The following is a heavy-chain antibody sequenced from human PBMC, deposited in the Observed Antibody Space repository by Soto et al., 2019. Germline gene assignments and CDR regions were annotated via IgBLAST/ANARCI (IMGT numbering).Heavy chain of an antibody. CDR1: GYTFTGYY. Sequence: QVQLVQSGAEVKKPGASVKVSCKASGYTFTGYYMHWVRQAPGQGLEWMGWINPNSGGTNYAQKVKGRVTMTRDTSISTAYMELSRLRSDDTAVYYCAREGRLEVVVVPTTFYGMDVWGQGTTVTVSS. J-gene: IGHJ6*02. CDR2: INPNSGGT. D-gene: IGHD2-2*01. V-gene: IGHV1-2*02. CDR3: AREGRLEVVVVPTTFYGMDV.